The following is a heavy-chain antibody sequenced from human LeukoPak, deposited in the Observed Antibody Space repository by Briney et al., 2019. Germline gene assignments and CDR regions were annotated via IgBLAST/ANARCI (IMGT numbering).Heavy chain of an antibody. CDR1: GFTFYSYG. Sequence: GSLRLSCAASGFTFYSYGMHWVRQAPGKGLEWVAVISHDGSNIHYGDSVKGRFTISRDNSKNTLYLQMNSLRAEDTAVYYCAKDPYRVVVATGNYLDPWGRGTLVTVSS. J-gene: IGHJ5*02. V-gene: IGHV3-30*18. CDR2: ISHDGSNI. CDR3: AKDPYRVVVATGNYLDP. D-gene: IGHD2-15*01.